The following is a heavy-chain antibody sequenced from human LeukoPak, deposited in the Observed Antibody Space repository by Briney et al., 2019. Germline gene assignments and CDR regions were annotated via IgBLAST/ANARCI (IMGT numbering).Heavy chain of an antibody. CDR3: ARSRLMTFDP. Sequence: SETLSLTCTVSGGSIIISGYYWGWIRQPPGKGLEWIGSIYHSVRTYYNPSLKSRLTISVDTSKNQFSLKLSSVTAADTAVYYCARSRLMTFDPWGQGTLVTVSS. CDR1: GGSIIISGYY. J-gene: IGHJ5*02. D-gene: IGHD2-21*02. CDR2: IYHSVRT. V-gene: IGHV4-39*07.